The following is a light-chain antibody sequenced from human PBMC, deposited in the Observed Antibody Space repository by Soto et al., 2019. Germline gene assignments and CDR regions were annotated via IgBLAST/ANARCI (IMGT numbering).Light chain of an antibody. Sequence: QSALTQPRSVSGSPGQSVTISCTGTSSDVGGYNYVSWYQQHPGKAPKLIIYDVSKRPSGVPDRFSGSKSGNTASLTISGLQAEDEADYYCYSYAGGYTFYVFGTGTKLTVL. V-gene: IGLV2-11*01. J-gene: IGLJ1*01. CDR3: YSYAGGYTFYV. CDR1: SSDVGGYNY. CDR2: DVS.